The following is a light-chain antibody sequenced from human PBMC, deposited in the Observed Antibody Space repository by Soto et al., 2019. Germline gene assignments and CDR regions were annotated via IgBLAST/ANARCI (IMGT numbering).Light chain of an antibody. CDR1: SSDVGGYNY. J-gene: IGLJ1*01. CDR2: EVS. CDR3: SSYTSSSTSV. V-gene: IGLV2-14*01. Sequence: QSVLTQPASVAGSPGQSITISCTGTSSDVGGYNYVSWYQHHPGKAPNLMIYEVSSRPSGVSNRFSGSKSGNTASLIISGLQAEDEADYYCSSYTSSSTSVFGPGTKVTVL.